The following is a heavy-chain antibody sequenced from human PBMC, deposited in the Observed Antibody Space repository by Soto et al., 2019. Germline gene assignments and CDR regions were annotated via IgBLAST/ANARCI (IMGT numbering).Heavy chain of an antibody. CDR2: IIPIFGTA. V-gene: IGHV1-69*06. Sequence: SVKVSCKASGGTFSSYAISWVRQAPGQGLEWMGGIIPIFGTANYAQKFQGRVTITADKSTSTAYMELSSLRSEDTAVYYCARADSPSSRSYYYYGMDVWGQGTTVTVSS. CDR3: ARADSPSSRSYYYYGMDV. J-gene: IGHJ6*02. CDR1: GGTFSSYA. D-gene: IGHD6-6*01.